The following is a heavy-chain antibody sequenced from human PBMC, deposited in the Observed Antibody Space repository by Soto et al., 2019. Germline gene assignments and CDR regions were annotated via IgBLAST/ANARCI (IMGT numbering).Heavy chain of an antibody. J-gene: IGHJ6*02. D-gene: IGHD5-18*01. CDR1: GCTVSSYA. CDR3: ARVGGYSYGSDNYYYYYGMDV. V-gene: IGHV1-69*13. Sequence: AAVNVSCKASGCTVSSYANSWVRQAPRQRLEWAGGIIPIFGTANYAQKFQGRVTITADESTGTAYMELSSLRSEDTAVYYCARVGGYSYGSDNYYYYYGMDVWGQGTTVTV. CDR2: IIPIFGTA.